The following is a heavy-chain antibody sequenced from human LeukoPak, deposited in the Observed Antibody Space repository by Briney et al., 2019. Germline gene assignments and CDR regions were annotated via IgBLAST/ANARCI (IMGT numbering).Heavy chain of an antibody. Sequence: GGSLRLSCAASGFTFSSYAMSWVRQAPGKGLGWVSSISSSSSYIYYADSVKGRFTISRDNAKNSLYLQMNSLRAEDTAVYYCAIDKPNFIAAAGTPQVDYWGQGTLVTVSS. CDR2: ISSSSSYI. V-gene: IGHV3-21*01. J-gene: IGHJ4*02. D-gene: IGHD6-13*01. CDR3: AIDKPNFIAAAGTPQVDY. CDR1: GFTFSSYA.